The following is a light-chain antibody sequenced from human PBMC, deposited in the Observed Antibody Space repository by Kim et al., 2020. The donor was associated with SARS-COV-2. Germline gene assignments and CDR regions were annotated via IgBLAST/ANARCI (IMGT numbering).Light chain of an antibody. CDR3: NSRDSSGNNLV. V-gene: IGLV3-19*01. CDR2: GKN. J-gene: IGLJ2*01. CDR1: SLRSYY. Sequence: ALRQTVMITCQGDSLRSYYASWYQQKPGQAPVLVIYGKNNRPSGIPDRFSGSSSGNTASLTITGAQAEDEADYYCNSRDSSGNNLVFGGGTQLTVL.